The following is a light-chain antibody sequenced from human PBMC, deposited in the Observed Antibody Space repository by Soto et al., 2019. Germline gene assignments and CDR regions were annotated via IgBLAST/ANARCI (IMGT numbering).Light chain of an antibody. CDR3: GTWDSSLNAGV. CDR2: DNN. Sequence: HSVLTQPPSVSAAPGQKVTISCSGSSSYIGNNFVSWYQHLPGTAPKLLIYDNNKRPSGIPDRFSGSMSGTSATLGITGLLTGDEADYYCGTWDSSLNAGVFGGGTKLTVL. V-gene: IGLV1-51*01. CDR1: SSYIGNNF. J-gene: IGLJ2*01.